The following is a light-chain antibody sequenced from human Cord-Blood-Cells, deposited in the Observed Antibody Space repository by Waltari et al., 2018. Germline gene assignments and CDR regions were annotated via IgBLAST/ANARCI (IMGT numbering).Light chain of an antibody. Sequence: AIRMTQSPSSFSASTGDRVTITCRARQGISSYLAWYQQKPGKAPKLLIYAASTLQSGVPSRFSGSGSETDFTLTISCLQSEDFATYYCQQYYSYPRTFGQGTKVEIK. V-gene: IGKV1-8*01. J-gene: IGKJ1*01. CDR3: QQYYSYPRT. CDR1: QGISSY. CDR2: AAS.